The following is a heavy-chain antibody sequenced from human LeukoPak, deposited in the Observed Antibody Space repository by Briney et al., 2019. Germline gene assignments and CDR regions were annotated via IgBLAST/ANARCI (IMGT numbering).Heavy chain of an antibody. CDR1: GGSVGDYY. V-gene: IGHV4-59*02. J-gene: IGHJ5*02. CDR3: ARSNYGSGSPYNWFDP. D-gene: IGHD3-10*01. Sequence: PSETLSLTCTVSGGSVGDYYWSWIRQSPGKGLEWIGHIYYTGSSSYNPSLRSRVTISADTSKNQFSLKLSSVTAADTAVYYCARSNYGSGSPYNWFDPWGQGNLVTVSS. CDR2: IYYTGSS.